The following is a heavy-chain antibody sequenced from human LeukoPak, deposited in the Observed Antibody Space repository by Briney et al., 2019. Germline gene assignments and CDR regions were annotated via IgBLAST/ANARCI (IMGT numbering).Heavy chain of an antibody. CDR2: NNVAGDS. CDR1: GGFIHTYN. J-gene: IGHJ4*02. Sequence: SETLSLTCTVSGGFIHTYNWIWIRQPAGKGLKWVGRNNVAGDSYYNPSLKSRVSISVDRPNNRFSLELTSVTAADTAVYYCARDREHSYGSDLDHWGQGILVTVSS. D-gene: IGHD5-18*01. CDR3: ARDREHSYGSDLDH. V-gene: IGHV4-4*07.